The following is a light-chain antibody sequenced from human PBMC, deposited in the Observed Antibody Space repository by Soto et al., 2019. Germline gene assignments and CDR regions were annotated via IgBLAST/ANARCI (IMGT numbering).Light chain of an antibody. CDR2: AAS. Sequence: EILMTQSPATLSVSPGERATLSCRASQSVFSNLAWYQQKPGRAPRLLIYAASTRATGIPARFSGSGSGTEFTLTISSLQSEDFAVYYCQQYNNWPLTFGGGTKVEIE. J-gene: IGKJ4*01. V-gene: IGKV3-15*01. CDR3: QQYNNWPLT. CDR1: QSVFSN.